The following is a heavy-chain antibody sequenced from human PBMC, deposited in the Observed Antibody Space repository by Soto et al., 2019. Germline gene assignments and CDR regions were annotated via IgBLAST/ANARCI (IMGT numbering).Heavy chain of an antibody. V-gene: IGHV1-18*01. CDR1: GYTFTSYG. Sequence: QVQLVQSGAEVKKPGASVKVSCKASGYTFTSYGISWVRQAPGQGLEWMGWISAYNGNTNYAQKLQGRVTMTTDTSTSTAYMELRSVRSDDTAVYYCASRRSGIGNSGYGYWGQGTLVTVSS. CDR3: ASRRSGIGNSGYGY. D-gene: IGHD5-12*01. CDR2: ISAYNGNT. J-gene: IGHJ4*02.